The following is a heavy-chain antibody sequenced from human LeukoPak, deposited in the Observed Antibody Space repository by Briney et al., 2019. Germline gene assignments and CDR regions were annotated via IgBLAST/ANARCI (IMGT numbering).Heavy chain of an antibody. Sequence: SETLSLTCTVSGGSISSYYWSWIRQPPGKGLEWIGYIYYSGSTNYNPSLKSRVTISVDTSKNQFSLKLSSVTAADTAVYYCARDIYCSGGSCYTDAFDIWGQGTMVTVSS. CDR1: GGSISSYY. J-gene: IGHJ3*02. CDR2: IYYSGST. D-gene: IGHD2-15*01. V-gene: IGHV4-59*01. CDR3: ARDIYCSGGSCYTDAFDI.